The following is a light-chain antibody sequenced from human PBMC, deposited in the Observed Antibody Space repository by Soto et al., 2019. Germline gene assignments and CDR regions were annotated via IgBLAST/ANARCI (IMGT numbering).Light chain of an antibody. Sequence: VMTQSPANVSVSPGEGVTLFCRASQNVATNLAWYQLKAGQPPRLLISASSTRATGIPATFSGSGSGTQFSLTISSLQSEDSAVYYCQQYYQWGLSFGGGTKVEI. J-gene: IGKJ4*01. CDR2: ASS. CDR3: QQYYQWGLS. V-gene: IGKV3D-15*01. CDR1: QNVATN.